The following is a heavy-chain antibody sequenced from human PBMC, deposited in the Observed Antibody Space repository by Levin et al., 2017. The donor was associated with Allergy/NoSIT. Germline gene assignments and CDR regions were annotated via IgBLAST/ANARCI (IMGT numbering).Heavy chain of an antibody. J-gene: IGHJ4*02. CDR3: ARDYYYHSSGYFVDY. CDR1: GGTFSSYA. Sequence: KISCKASGGTFSSYAISWVRQAPGQGLEWMGGIIPIFGTANYAQKFQGRVTITADESTSTAYMELSSLRSEDTAVYYCARDYYYHSSGYFVDYWGQGTLVTVSS. V-gene: IGHV1-69*01. CDR2: IIPIFGTA. D-gene: IGHD3-22*01.